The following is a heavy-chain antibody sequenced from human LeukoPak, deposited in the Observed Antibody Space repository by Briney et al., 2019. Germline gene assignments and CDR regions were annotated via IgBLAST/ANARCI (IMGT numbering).Heavy chain of an antibody. J-gene: IGHJ4*02. Sequence: SETLSLTCAVYGGSFSGYYWSWIRQPPGKGREWIGEINHSGSTNYNPSLKSRVTISVDTSKNQFSLKLSSVTAADTAVYYCARGGGIAAAGRRRADYWGQGTLVTVSS. CDR2: INHSGST. CDR1: GGSFSGYY. V-gene: IGHV4-34*01. CDR3: ARGGGIAAAGRRRADY. D-gene: IGHD6-13*01.